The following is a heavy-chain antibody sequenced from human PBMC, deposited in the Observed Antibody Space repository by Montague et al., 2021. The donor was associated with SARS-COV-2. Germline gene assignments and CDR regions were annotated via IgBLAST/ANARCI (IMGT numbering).Heavy chain of an antibody. CDR1: GGSISSSSYY. Sequence: SETLSLTCTVSGGSISSSSYYWGWIRQPPGKGLEWIGSNYYSGSTYYNPSLKSRVTISVDTSKNQFSLKLSSVTAADTAVYYCARDLWVWLSVEGSFDYWGQGTLVTVSS. D-gene: IGHD5-12*01. J-gene: IGHJ4*02. CDR2: NYYSGST. CDR3: ARDLWVWLSVEGSFDY. V-gene: IGHV4-39*07.